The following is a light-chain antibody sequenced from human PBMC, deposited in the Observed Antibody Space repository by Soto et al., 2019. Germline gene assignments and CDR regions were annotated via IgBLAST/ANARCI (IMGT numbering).Light chain of an antibody. CDR1: SRDIGGYDY. V-gene: IGLV2-14*03. Sequence: QSALTQPASVSGSPGQSITISCTGTSRDIGGYDYVCWHQQHPGKAPKLIIYDVRKRSSGVSNRFSGSKSGNTASLTISGLQAEDEADYYCLSYTSIGTLVFGGGTKLTVL. J-gene: IGLJ3*02. CDR3: LSYTSIGTLV. CDR2: DVR.